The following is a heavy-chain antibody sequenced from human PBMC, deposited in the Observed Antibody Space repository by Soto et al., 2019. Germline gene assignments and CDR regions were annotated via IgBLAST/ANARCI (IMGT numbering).Heavy chain of an antibody. CDR3: ARRGRGSNVDC. D-gene: IGHD2-2*01. V-gene: IGHV5-51*03. J-gene: IGHJ4*02. CDR1: GYSFSNSW. CDR2: IYPGDSDT. Sequence: EVQLVQSGAEVKKPGESLKISCKGSGYSFSNSWIGWVRQMPGKGLEWMGVIYPGDSDTRYSPSFQGQVTISADKSISSGYMQWSRLKGSDTAMYYCARRGRGSNVDCWGQGTLVTVSS.